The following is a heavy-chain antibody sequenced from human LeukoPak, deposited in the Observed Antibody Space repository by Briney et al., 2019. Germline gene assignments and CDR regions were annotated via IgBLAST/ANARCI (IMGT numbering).Heavy chain of an antibody. Sequence: GGSLRLSCAASAFTFSRYGMHWVRQAPGKGLEWAAFIRYDGSNKYYADSVKGRFTISRDNSKNTLYLQMNSLRAEDTAVYYCAKENWPTVTTPGWTYFDYWGQGALVTVS. CDR3: AKENWPTVTTPGWTYFDY. CDR1: AFTFSRYG. CDR2: IRYDGSNK. D-gene: IGHD4-17*01. J-gene: IGHJ4*02. V-gene: IGHV3-30*02.